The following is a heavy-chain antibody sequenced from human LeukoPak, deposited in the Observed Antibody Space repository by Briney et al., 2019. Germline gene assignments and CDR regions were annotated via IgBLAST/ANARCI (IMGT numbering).Heavy chain of an antibody. CDR3: ARDSGIAARPGPYYYYYGMDV. V-gene: IGHV1-69*13. J-gene: IGHJ6*02. CDR2: IIPIFGTA. Sequence: ASVKVSCKASGGTFSSYAISWVRQAPGQGLEWMGGIIPIFGTANYAQKFQGRVTITADESTSTAYMELSSLRSEDTAVYYCARDSGIAARPGPYYYYYGMDVWGQGTTVTVSS. CDR1: GGTFSSYA. D-gene: IGHD6-6*01.